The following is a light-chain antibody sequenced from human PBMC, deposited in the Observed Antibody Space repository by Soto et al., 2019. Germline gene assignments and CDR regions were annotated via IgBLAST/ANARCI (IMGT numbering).Light chain of an antibody. CDR1: SSDIGAYYY. J-gene: IGLJ1*01. CDR3: FSFTNTSTHV. CDR2: EVN. V-gene: IGLV2-14*01. Sequence: QSALTQPASLSGSPGQSITISCTGTSSDIGAYYYVSWFQQHPGKAPKLMIYEVNNRPSGVANCSSCSNCGNTALLTTSRLQVEDAAEYLCFSFTNTSTHVFGTGTKLTV.